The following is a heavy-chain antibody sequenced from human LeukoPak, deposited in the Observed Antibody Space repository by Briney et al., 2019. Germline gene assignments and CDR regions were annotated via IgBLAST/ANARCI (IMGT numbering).Heavy chain of an antibody. Sequence: PGGSLRLSCAASGFTFSSYAMHWVRQAPGKGLEWVAVISYDGSNEYYADSVKGRFTVSRDNSKNTLYLQMNSLRAEDTAVYYCARGRSGDIVATIFDYWGQGTLVTVSS. V-gene: IGHV3-30*04. CDR1: GFTFSSYA. CDR2: ISYDGSNE. CDR3: ARGRSGDIVATIFDY. J-gene: IGHJ4*02. D-gene: IGHD5-12*01.